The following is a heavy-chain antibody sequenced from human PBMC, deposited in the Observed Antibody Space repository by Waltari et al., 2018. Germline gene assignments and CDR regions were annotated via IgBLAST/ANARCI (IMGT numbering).Heavy chain of an antibody. J-gene: IGHJ3*02. Sequence: EVQLVESGGALVQPGVSLRLSCAASGFNIATYDMHWVRQVTGKGLEWVSAVGTVGDTLYSGSVKGRFTISRENVKNSLYLQMNSLRAGDTAVYYCVRGGSDAFDIWGQGTMVTVSS. CDR1: GFNIATYD. CDR2: VGTVGDT. D-gene: IGHD3-16*01. V-gene: IGHV3-13*01. CDR3: VRGGSDAFDI.